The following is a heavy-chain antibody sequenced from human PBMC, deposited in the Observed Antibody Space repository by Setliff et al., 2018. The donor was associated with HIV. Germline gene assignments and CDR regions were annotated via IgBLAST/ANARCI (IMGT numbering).Heavy chain of an antibody. CDR1: FSSYA. CDR3: ARAGGSGSYYLSWYYGMDV. CDR2: IIPIFGTA. Sequence: FSSYAISWVRQAPGQGLEWMGGIIPIFGTANYAQKFQGRVTITTDESTSTAYMELSSLRSEDTAVYYCARAGGSGSYYLSWYYGMDVWGQGTTVTVSS. D-gene: IGHD3-10*01. V-gene: IGHV1-69*05. J-gene: IGHJ6*02.